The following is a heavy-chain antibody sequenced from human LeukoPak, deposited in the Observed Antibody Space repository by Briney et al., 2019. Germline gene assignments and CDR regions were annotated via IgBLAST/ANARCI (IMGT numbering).Heavy chain of an antibody. CDR1: GGSISSSSYY. CDR2: IYYSGST. Sequence: SETLSLTCTVPGGSISSSSYYWGWIRQPPGKGLEWIGSIYYSGSTNYNPSLKSRVTISVDTSKNQFSLKLSSVTAADTAVYYCARDGNPYSYGDYYYYMDVWGKGTTVTVSS. D-gene: IGHD5-18*01. J-gene: IGHJ6*03. CDR3: ARDGNPYSYGDYYYYMDV. V-gene: IGHV4-39*07.